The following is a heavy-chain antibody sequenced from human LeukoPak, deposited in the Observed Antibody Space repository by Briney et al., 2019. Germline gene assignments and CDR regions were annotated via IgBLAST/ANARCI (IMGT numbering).Heavy chain of an antibody. J-gene: IGHJ5*02. Sequence: GGSMRLSCAASGFTFSSYAMSWVRQAPGKGLEWVSAISGSGGSTYYADSVKGRFTISRDNSKNTLYLQMNSLRAEDTAVYYCAKDPTWIQLWPHNWFDPWGQGTLVTVSS. V-gene: IGHV3-23*01. CDR3: AKDPTWIQLWPHNWFDP. D-gene: IGHD5-18*01. CDR1: GFTFSSYA. CDR2: ISGSGGST.